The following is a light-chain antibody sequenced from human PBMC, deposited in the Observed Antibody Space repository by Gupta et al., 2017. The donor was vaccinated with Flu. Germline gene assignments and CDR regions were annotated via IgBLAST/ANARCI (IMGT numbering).Light chain of an antibody. CDR2: AAS. V-gene: IGKV1-39*01. J-gene: IGKJ2*01. CDR1: QSISSY. CDR3: QQSYSTPYT. Sequence: IQKTQSPSSLSASSGDRVTITCRASQSISSYLNWYQQKPGKAPKLLIYAASSLQSGVPSRFSGSGSGTDFTLTISSLQPEDFATYYCQQSYSTPYTFGQGTKVEIK.